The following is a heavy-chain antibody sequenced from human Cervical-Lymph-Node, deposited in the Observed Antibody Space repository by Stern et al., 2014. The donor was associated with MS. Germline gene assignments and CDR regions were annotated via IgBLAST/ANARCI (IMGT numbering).Heavy chain of an antibody. V-gene: IGHV4-4*02. CDR2: VFLSGST. CDR1: GGSITSSHW. Sequence: QLQLQESGPGLVKPSGTLSLTCAVSGGSITSSHWWSWVRQPPGKGLEWIGGVFLSGSTNYNSSLKSRVFVSLDKSQKQFSLSLNSVTAADTAVYYCARRASGYYFDSWGQGTLVTVSS. CDR3: ARRASGYYFDS. J-gene: IGHJ4*02. D-gene: IGHD3-10*01.